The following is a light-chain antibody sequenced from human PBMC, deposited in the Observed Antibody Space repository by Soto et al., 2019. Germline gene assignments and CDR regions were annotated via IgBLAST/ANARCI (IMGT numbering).Light chain of an antibody. Sequence: QSVLTHPASVSGSPGQSITISCSVTSSDGGAFDYVSWYQQHPGKAPKLMIYDVTNRPSGVSNRFSGSKSGNTASLTISGLQAEDEADYYCSSYTSSSTLFGGGTKLTVL. CDR1: SSDGGAFDY. V-gene: IGLV2-14*01. CDR3: SSYTSSSTL. J-gene: IGLJ2*01. CDR2: DVT.